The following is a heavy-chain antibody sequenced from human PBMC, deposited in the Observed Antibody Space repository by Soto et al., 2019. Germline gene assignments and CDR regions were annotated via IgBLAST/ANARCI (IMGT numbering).Heavy chain of an antibody. Sequence: PSETLSLTCAVSGYSISSVYYWGWLRQPPGEGLEGLGSIYNGGRTYYNPSLNSRVTLSIDMTNNHDSLLLKSVTAADTAGYYCARVGPWVPYYYDSSACSCQNWFDPWGHGTLVNVS. D-gene: IGHD3-22*01. CDR3: ARVGPWVPYYYDSSACSCQNWFDP. J-gene: IGHJ5*02. CDR1: GYSISSVYY. V-gene: IGHV4-38-2*01. CDR2: IYNGGRT.